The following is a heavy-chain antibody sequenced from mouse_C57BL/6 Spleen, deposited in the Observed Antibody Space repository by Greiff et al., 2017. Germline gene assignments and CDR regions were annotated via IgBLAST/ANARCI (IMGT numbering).Heavy chain of an antibody. J-gene: IGHJ3*01. Sequence: EVMLVESGGGLVKPGGSLKLSCAASGFTFSDYGMHWVRQAPEKGLEWVAYISSGSSTIYYADTVKGRFTISRDNAKNTLFLQMTSLRSEDTAMXYCGRGLYYTWFAYWGQGTLVTVSA. V-gene: IGHV5-17*01. CDR2: ISSGSSTI. D-gene: IGHD2-12*01. CDR3: GRGLYYTWFAY. CDR1: GFTFSDYG.